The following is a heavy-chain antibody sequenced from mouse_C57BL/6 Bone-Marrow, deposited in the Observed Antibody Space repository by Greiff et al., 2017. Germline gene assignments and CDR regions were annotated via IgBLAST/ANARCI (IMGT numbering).Heavy chain of an antibody. D-gene: IGHD1-1*01. CDR1: GYTFTSYT. Sequence: VQLQQSGAELARPGASVKMSCKASGYTFTSYTMHWVKQRPGQGLEWIGYINPSSGYTKYNQKFKDKATLTADKSYSTAYMQLSSLTSEDSAVYYCAGYGSSSYWGQGTRGTVSA. CDR2: INPSSGYT. CDR3: AGYGSSSY. V-gene: IGHV1-4*01. J-gene: IGHJ3*01.